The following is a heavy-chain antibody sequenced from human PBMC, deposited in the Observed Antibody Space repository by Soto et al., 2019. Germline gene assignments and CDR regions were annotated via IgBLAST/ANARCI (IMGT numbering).Heavy chain of an antibody. Sequence: QVQLQQWGAGLLKPSETLSLTCAVYGGSFSGYYWSWIRQPPGKGLEWIGEINHSGSTNYNPSLKSRVTISVDTSKNQFSLNLSSVTAADTAVYYCARIIAYCTRTTCSAVGWFDPWGQGTLVTVSS. D-gene: IGHD2-2*01. CDR3: ARIIAYCTRTTCSAVGWFDP. CDR1: GGSFSGYY. V-gene: IGHV4-34*01. CDR2: INHSGST. J-gene: IGHJ5*02.